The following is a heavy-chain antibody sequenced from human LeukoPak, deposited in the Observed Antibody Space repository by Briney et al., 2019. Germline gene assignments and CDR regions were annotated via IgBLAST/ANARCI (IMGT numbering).Heavy chain of an antibody. CDR2: ISSNGGST. Sequence: HPGGSLRLSCAASGFTFSSYAMHWVRQAPGKGLEYVSAISSNGGSTYYANSVKGRFTISRDNSKNTLYLQMGSLRAEDMAVYYCARGDTADYWGQGTLVTVSS. D-gene: IGHD2-21*02. V-gene: IGHV3-64*01. J-gene: IGHJ4*02. CDR1: GFTFSSYA. CDR3: ARGDTADY.